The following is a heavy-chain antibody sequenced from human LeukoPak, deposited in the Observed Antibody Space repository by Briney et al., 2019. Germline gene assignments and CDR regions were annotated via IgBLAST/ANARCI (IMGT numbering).Heavy chain of an antibody. CDR3: AKDGYGMDV. V-gene: IGHV3-23*01. CDR1: GFTFSSYA. CDR2: ISGSGGST. J-gene: IGHJ6*02. Sequence: GGSLRLSCAASGFTFSSYAMSWVRQAPGKGLEWVSTISGSGGSTYYADSVKSRFTISRDNSKNTLYLQMNSLRAEDTALYYCAKDGYGMDVWGQGTTVTVSS.